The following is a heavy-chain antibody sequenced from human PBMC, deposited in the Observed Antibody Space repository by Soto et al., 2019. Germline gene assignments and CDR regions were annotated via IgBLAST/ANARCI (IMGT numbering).Heavy chain of an antibody. Sequence: SETLSLTCTVSGGSICSSSYYWGWIRQPPGKGLEWIGSIYYSGSTYYNPSLKSRVTISVDTSKNQFSLKLSSVTAADAAVYYCARHADHSSGWYRGDWFDPWGQGTLVTVSS. V-gene: IGHV4-39*01. D-gene: IGHD6-19*01. CDR1: GGSICSSSYY. CDR3: ARHADHSSGWYRGDWFDP. J-gene: IGHJ5*02. CDR2: IYYSGST.